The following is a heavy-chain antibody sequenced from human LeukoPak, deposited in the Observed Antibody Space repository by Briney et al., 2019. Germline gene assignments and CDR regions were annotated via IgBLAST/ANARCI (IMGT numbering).Heavy chain of an antibody. V-gene: IGHV4-34*01. J-gene: IGHJ4*01. Sequence: SETLSLTCAVYGGSFSGYYWSWIRQPPGKGLEWIGEINYSGSTNYNPSLKSRVTISLDTSKNQFSLRLNSVTAADTAIYYCARHAPVEPPARAFDFWGHGNLVIV. CDR3: ARHAPVEPPARAFDF. D-gene: IGHD2-2*01. CDR2: INYSGST. CDR1: GGSFSGYY.